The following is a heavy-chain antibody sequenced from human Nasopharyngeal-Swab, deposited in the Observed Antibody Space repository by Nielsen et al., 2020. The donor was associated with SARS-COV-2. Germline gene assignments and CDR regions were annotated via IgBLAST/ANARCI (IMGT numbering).Heavy chain of an antibody. D-gene: IGHD5-12*01. Sequence: SETLSLTCTVSGGSISSYYWSWIRQPPGKGLEWIGYIHYSGSTNYNPSLKSRVTISVDTSKNQFSLKLSSVTAADTAVYYCARDNGWLPYYFDYWGQGTLVTVSS. CDR3: ARDNGWLPYYFDY. CDR2: IHYSGST. V-gene: IGHV4-59*01. J-gene: IGHJ4*02. CDR1: GGSISSYY.